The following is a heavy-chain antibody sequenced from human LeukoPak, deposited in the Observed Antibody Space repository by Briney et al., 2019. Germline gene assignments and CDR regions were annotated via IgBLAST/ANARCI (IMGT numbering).Heavy chain of an antibody. D-gene: IGHD3-10*01. CDR3: AKGGFTGWFDP. CDR2: ISAGGGST. J-gene: IGHJ5*02. V-gene: IGHV3-23*01. CDR1: GFTFSSYA. Sequence: GGSLRLSCAASGFTFSSYAMSWVRQAPGKGLEWVSAISAGGGSTYYADSVKGRFTISRDNSKNTLYLQMNSLRVEDTAVYNYAKGGFTGWFDPWGQGTLVTVSS.